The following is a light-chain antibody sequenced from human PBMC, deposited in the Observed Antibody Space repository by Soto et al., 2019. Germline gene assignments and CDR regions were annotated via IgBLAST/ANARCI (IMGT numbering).Light chain of an antibody. CDR3: CSYVYTNSWV. V-gene: IGLV2-23*01. Sequence: QSALTQRASVSGSPGQSITISCTGTSSDVLSYDAVSWYQHHPGKAPKLIIYEGNKRPSGVSNRFSGPRSGNMASLTISGLQAEDEADYYCCSYVYTNSWVFGGGTKLTVL. J-gene: IGLJ3*02. CDR1: SSDVLSYDA. CDR2: EGN.